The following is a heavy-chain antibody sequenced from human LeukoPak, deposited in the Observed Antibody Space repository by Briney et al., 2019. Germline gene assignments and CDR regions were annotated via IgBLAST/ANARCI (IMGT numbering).Heavy chain of an antibody. CDR1: VYTLTSYY. J-gene: IGHJ6*02. D-gene: IGHD1-1*01. CDR2: INPSSGSA. V-gene: IGHV1-46*01. CDR3: AREFVERRSPLYYYYGMDV. Sequence: GASLKGSCKASVYTLTSYYMHWVRQAPGEKLLWMGIINPSSGSASYAQKFQGRVTMTMDTSTSTVYMELRSLRSEYTAVYYCAREFVERRSPLYYYYGMDVWGQGTTVTVSS.